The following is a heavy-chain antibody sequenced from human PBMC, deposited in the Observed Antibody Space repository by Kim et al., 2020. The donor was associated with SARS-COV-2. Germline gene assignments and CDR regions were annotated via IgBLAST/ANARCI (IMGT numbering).Heavy chain of an antibody. Sequence: GGSLRLSCAASGFTFSNFFMHWVRQAPGKGLEWVAAISYDGTDNHYADSVKGRFTISRDNSKNTLYLQVNSLRAEDTAVYYCARDTPEREFNYWGQGTLVTVSS. V-gene: IGHV3-30-3*01. J-gene: IGHJ4*02. CDR3: ARDTPEREFNY. CDR2: ISYDGTDN. CDR1: GFTFSNFF. D-gene: IGHD1-1*01.